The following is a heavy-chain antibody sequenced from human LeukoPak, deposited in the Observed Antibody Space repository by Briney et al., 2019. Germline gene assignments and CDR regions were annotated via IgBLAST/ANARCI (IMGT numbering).Heavy chain of an antibody. CDR2: IYYSGST. CDR3: ARRPGSRYYDSSGYRYYFDY. V-gene: IGHV4-39*01. J-gene: IGHJ4*02. D-gene: IGHD3-22*01. CDR1: DGSISSSSYY. Sequence: SETLSLTCTVSDGSISSSSYYWGWIRQPPGKGLEWIGSIYYSGSTYYNPSLKSRVTISVDTSKNQFSLKLSSVTAADTAVYYCARRPGSRYYDSSGYRYYFDYWGQGTLVTVSS.